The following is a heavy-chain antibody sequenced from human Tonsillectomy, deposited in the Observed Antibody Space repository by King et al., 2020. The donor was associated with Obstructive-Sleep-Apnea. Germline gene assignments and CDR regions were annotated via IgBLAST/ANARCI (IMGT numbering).Heavy chain of an antibody. CDR3: ARGSSTLQYHFYFDF. V-gene: IGHV4-4*02. CDR2: VYHSGST. Sequence: QLQESGPGLVKPSGTLSLTCAVSGGPIHNNNWWSWVRQPPGKGLEWIGEVYHSGSTNYNPSLKSRVIISVDKSKNEFSLKLSSVTAADTAVYYCARGSSTLQYHFYFDFWGQGTLVTVSS. J-gene: IGHJ4*02. D-gene: IGHD2-2*02. CDR1: GGPIHNNNW.